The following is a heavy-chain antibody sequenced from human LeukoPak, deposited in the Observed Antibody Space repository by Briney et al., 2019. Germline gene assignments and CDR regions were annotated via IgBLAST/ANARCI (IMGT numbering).Heavy chain of an antibody. D-gene: IGHD3-3*01. CDR3: ATSPLRYYDFWSGRTD. Sequence: ASVTVSCKVSGYTLTELSMHWVRQAPGKGLEWMGGFDPEDGETIYAQKFQGRVTMTEDTSTDTAYMELSSLRSEDTAVYYCATSPLRYYDFWSGRTDWGQGTLVTVSS. V-gene: IGHV1-24*01. CDR1: GYTLTELS. CDR2: FDPEDGET. J-gene: IGHJ4*02.